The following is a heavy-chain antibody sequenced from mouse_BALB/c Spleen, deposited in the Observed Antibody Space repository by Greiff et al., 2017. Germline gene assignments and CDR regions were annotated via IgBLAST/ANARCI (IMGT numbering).Heavy chain of an antibody. CDR2: IYPSDSYT. CDR1: GYTFTSYW. D-gene: IGHD2-1*01. Sequence: QVQLKQPGAELVRPGASVKLSCKASGYTFTSYWINWVKQRPGQGLEWIGNIYPSDSYTNYNQKFKDKATLTVDKSSSTAYMQLSSPTSEDSAVYYCTRFYYGNAMDYWGQGTSVTVSS. V-gene: IGHV1-69*02. CDR3: TRFYYGNAMDY. J-gene: IGHJ4*01.